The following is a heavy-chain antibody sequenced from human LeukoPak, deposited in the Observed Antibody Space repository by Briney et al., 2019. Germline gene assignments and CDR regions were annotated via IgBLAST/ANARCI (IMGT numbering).Heavy chain of an antibody. CDR2: ISSIGSTI. V-gene: IGHV3-48*03. D-gene: IGHD2-8*01. J-gene: IGHJ4*02. CDR1: GFTFSSYE. CDR3: AKDPDCTSGICYTFFDY. Sequence: PGGSLRLSCAASGFTFSSYEMNWVRQAPGKGLEWVSYISSIGSTIYYADSVKGRFTISRDNAKNTLYLQMNSLRAEDTAVYYCAKDPDCTSGICYTFFDYWGQGTLVTVSS.